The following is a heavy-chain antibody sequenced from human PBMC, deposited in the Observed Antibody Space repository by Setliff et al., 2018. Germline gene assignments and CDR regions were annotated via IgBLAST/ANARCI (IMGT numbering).Heavy chain of an antibody. CDR2: ISGSSGNT. D-gene: IGHD3-9*01. Sequence: GESLKISCAASGFTFSSYAMSWVRQAPGKGLEWVSAISGSSGNTFYADSVKGRFTISRENSKDTLYLQMNRLRAEDTAVYYCARVLEPNYDILTGYYYYYYYGMDVWGQGTTVTVSS. CDR1: GFTFSSYA. V-gene: IGHV3-23*01. J-gene: IGHJ6*02. CDR3: ARVLEPNYDILTGYYYYYYYGMDV.